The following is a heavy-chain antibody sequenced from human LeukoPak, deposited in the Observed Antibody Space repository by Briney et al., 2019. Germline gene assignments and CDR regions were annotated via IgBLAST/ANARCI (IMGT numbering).Heavy chain of an antibody. CDR3: ARGGSSWLHYYYYMDV. D-gene: IGHD6-13*01. Sequence: SETLSLTCTVSGGSISSYYWSWIRQPPGKGLEWIGYIYYSGSTNYNPSLKSRVTISVDTSKNQFSLKLSSVTAADTAVYYCARGGSSWLHYYYYMDVWGKGTTVTVSS. CDR2: IYYSGST. CDR1: GGSISSYY. V-gene: IGHV4-59*12. J-gene: IGHJ6*03.